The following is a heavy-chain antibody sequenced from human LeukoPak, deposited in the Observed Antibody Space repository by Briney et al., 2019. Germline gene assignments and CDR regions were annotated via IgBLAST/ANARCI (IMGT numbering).Heavy chain of an antibody. Sequence: GGSLRLSCAASGFTFSDYYMSWIRQAPGKGREWVSYISSSSSYTNYADSVKGRFTISRDNAKNSLYLQMNSLRAEDTAVYYCARVVDSTPYYFDYWGQGTLVTVSS. D-gene: IGHD2-15*01. CDR2: ISSSSSYT. V-gene: IGHV3-11*06. CDR3: ARVVDSTPYYFDY. CDR1: GFTFSDYY. J-gene: IGHJ4*02.